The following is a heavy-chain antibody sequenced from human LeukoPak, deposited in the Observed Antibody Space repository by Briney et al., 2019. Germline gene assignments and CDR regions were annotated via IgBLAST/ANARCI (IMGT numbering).Heavy chain of an antibody. CDR1: GVTFSSYA. V-gene: IGHV3-23*01. CDR2: ISGSGGST. D-gene: IGHD3-10*01. J-gene: IGHJ4*02. Sequence: GGSPRLSCAASGVTFSSYAMSWVRQAPGKGLEWVSAISGSGGSTYYADSVKGRFTISRDNSKNTLYLQMNSLRAEDTAVYYCARDSIYGSGSYYNGGYNYFDYWGQGTLVTVSS. CDR3: ARDSIYGSGSYYNGGYNYFDY.